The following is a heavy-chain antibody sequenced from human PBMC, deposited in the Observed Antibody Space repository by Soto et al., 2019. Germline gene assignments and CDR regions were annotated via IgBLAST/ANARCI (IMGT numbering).Heavy chain of an antibody. CDR2: IYWDDDK. J-gene: IGHJ4*02. V-gene: IGHV2-5*02. Sequence: QITLKESGPTLVKPTQTLTLTCTFSGFSFSTTGVGVGWIRQPPGKALEWLALIYWDDDKRYSPSLKSRLPITKDSSKSQVVLTMTNMDPVDTATYYCAHRQAQGIGLAGTFDSWGQGTLVTVSS. D-gene: IGHD6-19*01. CDR1: GFSFSTTGVG. CDR3: AHRQAQGIGLAGTFDS.